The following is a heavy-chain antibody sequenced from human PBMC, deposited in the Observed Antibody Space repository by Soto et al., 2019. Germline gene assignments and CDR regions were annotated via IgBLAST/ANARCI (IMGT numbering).Heavy chain of an antibody. J-gene: IGHJ6*03. D-gene: IGHD6-13*01. V-gene: IGHV4-34*01. CDR1: GGSFSGYY. CDR3: ARTPTIAAAATDYYYYMDV. CDR2: INHSGST. Sequence: SETLSLTCAVYGGSFSGYYWSWIRQPPGKGLEWIGEINHSGSTNYNPSLKSRVTISVDTSKNQFSLKLSSVTAADTAVYYCARTPTIAAAATDYYYYMDVWGKGTTVTVSS.